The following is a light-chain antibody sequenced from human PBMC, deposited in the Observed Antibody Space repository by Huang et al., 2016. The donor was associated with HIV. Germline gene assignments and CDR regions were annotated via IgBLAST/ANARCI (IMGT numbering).Light chain of an antibody. CDR1: QSISTY. CDR3: QQYNNWPPEVT. CDR2: GAS. V-gene: IGKV3-15*01. Sequence: EIVLTQSPATPSVSPGERATLSCRASQSISTYLAWYQHKPAQAPRLLIYGASTRASGIPARFSGSGSGTEFTLTISSLQSEDFAVYYCQQYNNWPPEVTFGPGTKVDIK. J-gene: IGKJ3*01.